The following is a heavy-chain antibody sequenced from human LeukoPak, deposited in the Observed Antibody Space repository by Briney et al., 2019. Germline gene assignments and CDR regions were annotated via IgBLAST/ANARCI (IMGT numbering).Heavy chain of an antibody. D-gene: IGHD1-26*01. CDR1: VYTLTELS. CDR2: FYPEDGET. Sequence: ASVKVSCKVSVYTLTELSMHWVRQAAGKGRDWMGGFYPEDGETIYAQKFQGRVTMTEDTSTDTAYMELSSLRSEDTAVYYCATVRGSYFWFDPWGQGTLVTVSS. CDR3: ATVRGSYFWFDP. J-gene: IGHJ5*02. V-gene: IGHV1-24*01.